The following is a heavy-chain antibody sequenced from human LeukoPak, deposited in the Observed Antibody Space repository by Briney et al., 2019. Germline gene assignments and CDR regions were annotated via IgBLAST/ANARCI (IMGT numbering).Heavy chain of an antibody. CDR1: GYSFTSYW. Sequence: HGESPKISFKGSGYSFTSYWIGGVRQMPGKDPEWMAIIYPGDSDTRYSPSFQGQGTISADKSISTAYLQWSSLQASDTAMYYCARRPSAVTAPFDYWGQGTLVTVSS. V-gene: IGHV5-51*01. CDR3: ARRPSAVTAPFDY. CDR2: IYPGDSDT. J-gene: IGHJ4*02. D-gene: IGHD2-21*02.